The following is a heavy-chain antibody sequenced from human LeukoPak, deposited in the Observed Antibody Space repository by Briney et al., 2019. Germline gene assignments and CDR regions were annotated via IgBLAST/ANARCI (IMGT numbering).Heavy chain of an antibody. CDR3: ARGDPYYDFWSGYEGSWFDP. CDR2: ISSSSSYI. Sequence: PGGSLRLSCAASGFTFSSYSMTWVRQAPGKGLEWVSSISSSSSYIYYADSVKGRFTISRDNAKNSLYLQMNSLRAEDTAVYYCARGDPYYDFWSGYEGSWFDPWGQGTLVTVSS. D-gene: IGHD3-3*01. J-gene: IGHJ5*02. V-gene: IGHV3-21*01. CDR1: GFTFSSYS.